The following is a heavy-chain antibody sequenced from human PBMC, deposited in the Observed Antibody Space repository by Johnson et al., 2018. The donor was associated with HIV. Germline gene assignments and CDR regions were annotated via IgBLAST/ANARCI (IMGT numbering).Heavy chain of an antibody. CDR3: ARDILEYSSSVPDAFDI. V-gene: IGHV3-30*04. Sequence: SLRLSCAASGFTFSSYAMHWVRQAPGKGLEWVAVISYDGSNKYYADSVKGRFTISRDNSKNTLYLQMNSLRAEDTAVYYCARDILEYSSSVPDAFDIWGQGTMVTVSS. CDR2: ISYDGSNK. CDR1: GFTFSSYA. D-gene: IGHD6-6*01. J-gene: IGHJ3*02.